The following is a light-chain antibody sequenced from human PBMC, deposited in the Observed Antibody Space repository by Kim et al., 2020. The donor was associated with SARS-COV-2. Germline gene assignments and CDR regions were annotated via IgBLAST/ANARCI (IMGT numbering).Light chain of an antibody. CDR2: GAS. CDR3: QQYGSSMYT. V-gene: IGKV3-20*01. J-gene: IGKJ2*01. Sequence: LSPGVRATLSCRASQGVSNIYLAWYQQKPGQAPRHLIYGASSRATGIPDRFSGSASGTDFTLTISRLEPEDFAVYYCQQYGSSMYTFGQGTKLEI. CDR1: QGVSNIY.